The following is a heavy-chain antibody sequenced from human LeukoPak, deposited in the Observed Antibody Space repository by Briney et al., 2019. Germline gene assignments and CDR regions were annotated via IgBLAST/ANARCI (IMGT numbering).Heavy chain of an antibody. CDR1: GGSVSSGTYY. CDR2: IYYSGST. Sequence: SETLSPTCTVSGGSVSSGTYYWSWIRQPPGKGLECVGYIYYSGSTNYNPSLKSRVTISVDTSKNQFSLELSSVSAADTAVYYCARAYSGSPPTIDYWGQGTLVTVSS. J-gene: IGHJ4*02. CDR3: ARAYSGSPPTIDY. D-gene: IGHD1-26*01. V-gene: IGHV4-61*01.